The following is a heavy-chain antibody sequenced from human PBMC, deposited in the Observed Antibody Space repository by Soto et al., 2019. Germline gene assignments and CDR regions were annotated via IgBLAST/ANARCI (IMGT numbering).Heavy chain of an antibody. CDR1: GGSFSTFA. J-gene: IGHJ6*02. Sequence: QVQLVQSGAEVKKPGSSVKVSCKASGGSFSTFAFGWVRQAPGQGLEWMGGIVPMFGTRDYAQRFQGRVTFTADDSTSTAFMELSSLTSEDTAVYYCAREIGDLPGYNIDDHYGWGVWGQGTTVTVSS. CDR3: AREIGDLPGYNIDDHYGWGV. V-gene: IGHV1-69*01. D-gene: IGHD1-1*01. CDR2: IVPMFGTR.